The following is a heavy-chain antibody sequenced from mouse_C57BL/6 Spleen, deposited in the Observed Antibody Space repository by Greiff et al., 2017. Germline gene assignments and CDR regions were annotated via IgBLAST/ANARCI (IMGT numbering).Heavy chain of an antibody. CDR1: GYAFTNYL. CDR2: INPGSGGT. Sequence: QVQLQQSGAELVRPGTSVKVSCKASGYAFTNYLIEWVKQRPGQGLEWIGVINPGSGGTNYNEKFKGKATLTADKSSSTAYMQLSSPTSEDSAVYFCARSARYFDVWGTGTTVTVSS. CDR3: ARSARYFDV. J-gene: IGHJ1*03. V-gene: IGHV1-54*01.